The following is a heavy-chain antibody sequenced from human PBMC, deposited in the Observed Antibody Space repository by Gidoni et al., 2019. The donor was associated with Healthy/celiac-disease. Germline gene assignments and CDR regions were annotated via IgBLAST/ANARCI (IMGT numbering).Heavy chain of an antibody. V-gene: IGHV1-69*01. CDR2: IIPIFGTA. J-gene: IGHJ4*02. CDR1: GGTFSSYA. Sequence: QVQLVQSGAEVKKHGSSVKVSCKASGGTFSSYAISWVRQAPGQGLEWMGGIIPIFGTANYAQKFQGRVTITADESTSTAYMELSSLRSEDTAVYYCARVPLGSYSGSYLPYYFDYWGQGTLVTVSS. CDR3: ARVPLGSYSGSYLPYYFDY. D-gene: IGHD1-26*01.